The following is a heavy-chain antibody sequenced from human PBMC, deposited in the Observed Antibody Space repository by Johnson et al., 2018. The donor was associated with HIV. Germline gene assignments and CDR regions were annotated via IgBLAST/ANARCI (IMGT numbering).Heavy chain of an antibody. Sequence: QVQLVESGGGVVQPGRSLRLSCAASGFTFSSYGMHWVRQAPGKGLEWVAVIWYDGSNKYYADSVKGRFTISRDSSKNTLYLQMNRLRPEDTAVYYCASDLIISSSWYSFSATRETNAFAIWGQGTMVTVSS. D-gene: IGHD6-13*01. V-gene: IGHV3-30*19. CDR1: GFTFSSYG. J-gene: IGHJ3*02. CDR2: IWYDGSNK. CDR3: ASDLIISSSWYSFSATRETNAFAI.